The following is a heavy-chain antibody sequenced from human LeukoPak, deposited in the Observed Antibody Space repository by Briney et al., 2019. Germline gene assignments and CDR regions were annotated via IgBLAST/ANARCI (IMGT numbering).Heavy chain of an antibody. Sequence: PSETLSLTCTVSGGSISSSSYYWGWIRQPPGKGLEWTGSIYYSGSTYYNPSLKSRVTISVDTSKNQFSLKLSSVTAADTAVYYCARAVIAKPFDYWGQGTLVTVSS. V-gene: IGHV4-39*07. J-gene: IGHJ4*02. CDR3: ARAVIAKPFDY. CDR1: GGSISSSSYY. CDR2: IYYSGST. D-gene: IGHD2/OR15-2a*01.